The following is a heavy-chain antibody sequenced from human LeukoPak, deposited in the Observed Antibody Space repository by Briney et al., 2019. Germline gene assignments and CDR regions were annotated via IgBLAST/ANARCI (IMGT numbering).Heavy chain of an antibody. D-gene: IGHD3-22*01. Sequence: PGGSLRLSCAASGLTLSGFAMHWVRKAPGKGLEWVAVLLHDGSEKYYADSVKGRFTISRDTSKNMVYLQMNSLRAEETAVYYCARDLGGYGYYGMDVWGQGTTVTVSS. CDR2: LLHDGSEK. CDR1: GLTLSGFA. J-gene: IGHJ6*02. CDR3: ARDLGGYGYYGMDV. V-gene: IGHV3-30-3*01.